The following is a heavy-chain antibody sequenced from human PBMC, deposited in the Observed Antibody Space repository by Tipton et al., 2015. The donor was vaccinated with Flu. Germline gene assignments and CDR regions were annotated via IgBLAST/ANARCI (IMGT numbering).Heavy chain of an antibody. CDR1: GGSTSSYY. Sequence: TLSLTCTVSGGSTSSYYWSWIRQPAGKGLEWIGRIYTSGGSKYNPSLRGRLTMSVDASKREFSLKLSSVTAADTAVYYCARGSGSGTFMIFDFSGQGMLVTVSS. V-gene: IGHV4-4*07. CDR3: ARGSGSGTFMIFDF. CDR2: IYTSGGS. J-gene: IGHJ4*02. D-gene: IGHD3-10*01.